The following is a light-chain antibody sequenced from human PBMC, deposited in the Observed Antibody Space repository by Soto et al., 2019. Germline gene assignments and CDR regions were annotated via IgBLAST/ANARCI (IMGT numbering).Light chain of an antibody. J-gene: IGKJ1*01. Sequence: IVLTQSPATLSLSPGERATLSCRASQSVDIYLGWFQQKPGQAPRLLVYGASSRATGIPDRFSGSGSGTDFTLIISRLEPEDFAVYYCQQYGTSSWTFGQGTKVDIK. V-gene: IGKV3-20*01. CDR3: QQYGTSSWT. CDR2: GAS. CDR1: QSVDIY.